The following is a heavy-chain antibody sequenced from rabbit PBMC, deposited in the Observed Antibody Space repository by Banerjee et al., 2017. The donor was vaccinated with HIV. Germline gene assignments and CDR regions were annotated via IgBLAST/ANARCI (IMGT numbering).Heavy chain of an antibody. CDR2: IYTGSSGST. D-gene: IGHD2-1*01. CDR1: GFSFSSDYD. V-gene: IGHV1S40*01. J-gene: IGHJ4*01. CDR3: ARSNSTFTYSHYGEAMDL. Sequence: QSLEESGGDLVKPGASLTLTCTASGFSFSSDYDMCWVRQAPGKGLEWIACIYTGSSGSTYYASWAKGRFTISKTSSTTVTLQMTSLTAADTATYFCARSNSTFTYSHYGEAMDLWGPGTLVTVS.